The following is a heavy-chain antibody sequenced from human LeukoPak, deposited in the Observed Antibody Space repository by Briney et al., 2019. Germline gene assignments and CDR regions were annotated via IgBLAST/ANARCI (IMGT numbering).Heavy chain of an antibody. CDR1: GFTFSSYS. D-gene: IGHD3/OR15-3a*01. J-gene: IGHJ4*02. Sequence: PGGSLRLSCAASGFTFSSYSMNWVRQAPGKGLEWVSSISSSSSYIYYADSVKGRFTIPRDNAKNSLYLQMNSLRAEDTAVYYCARDSSVFWTTAYYFDYWGQGTLVTVSS. V-gene: IGHV3-21*01. CDR2: ISSSSSYI. CDR3: ARDSSVFWTTAYYFDY.